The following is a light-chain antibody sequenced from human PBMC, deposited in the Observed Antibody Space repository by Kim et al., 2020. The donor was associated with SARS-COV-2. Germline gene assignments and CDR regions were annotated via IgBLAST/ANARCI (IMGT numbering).Light chain of an antibody. J-gene: IGLJ1*01. V-gene: IGLV2-14*03. CDR1: SRYVGSYNY. CDR2: DVS. CDR3: SSYTSSSPPYV. Sequence: SITISGTGTSRYVGSYNYVSWYQQHPGKAPTLMIYDVSNRPSGVSNRFSGSKSGNTASLTISGLQAEDEADYYCSSYTSSSPPYVFGTGTKVTVL.